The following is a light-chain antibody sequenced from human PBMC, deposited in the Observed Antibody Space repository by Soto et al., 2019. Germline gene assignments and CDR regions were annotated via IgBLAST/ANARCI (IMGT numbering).Light chain of an antibody. J-gene: IGKJ1*01. Sequence: DIVMTQSPDSLTVSLGERATISCKSSQNVLYSSNNKNYLAWYQQKPGQPPKVLIYWASTRESGVPDRFSGSGSKTTFTLTISSLQAEDVAVYYCQQYDNSPRAPRGTFGQGTKVEIK. CDR3: QQYDNSPRAPRGT. CDR2: WAS. V-gene: IGKV4-1*01. CDR1: QNVLYSSNNKNY.